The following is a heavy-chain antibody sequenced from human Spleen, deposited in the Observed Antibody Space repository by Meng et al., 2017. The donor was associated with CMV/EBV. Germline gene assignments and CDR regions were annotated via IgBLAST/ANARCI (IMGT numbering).Heavy chain of an antibody. V-gene: IGHV3-23*03. J-gene: IGHJ4*02. CDR3: AKAHDFWSGYYDY. Sequence: GGSLRLSCAASGFSFSSYAMSWVRQAPGKGLEWVSVIYSGGSSTYYADSVKGRFTISRDNSKNTLYLQMNSLRAEDTAVYYCAKAHDFWSGYYDYWGQGTLVNVSS. D-gene: IGHD3-3*01. CDR2: IYSGGSST. CDR1: GFSFSSYA.